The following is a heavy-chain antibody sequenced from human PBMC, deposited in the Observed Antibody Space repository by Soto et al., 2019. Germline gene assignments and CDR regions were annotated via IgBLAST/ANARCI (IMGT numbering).Heavy chain of an antibody. CDR1: GFTFSSYG. CDR3: AREASIEQQLARGLHP. Sequence: PGGSLRLSCAASGFTFSSYGMHWVRQAPGKGLEWVAVIWYDGSNKYYADSVKGRFTISRDNSKNTLYLQMNSLRAEDTAVYYCAREASIEQQLARGLHPWGQGTLLTVSS. J-gene: IGHJ5*02. D-gene: IGHD6-13*01. CDR2: IWYDGSNK. V-gene: IGHV3-33*01.